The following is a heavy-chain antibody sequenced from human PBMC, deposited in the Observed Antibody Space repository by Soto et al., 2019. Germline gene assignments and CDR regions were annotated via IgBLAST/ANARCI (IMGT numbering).Heavy chain of an antibody. Sequence: ASVKVSCKASGGTFSSYAISWVRQAPGQGLEWMGGIIPIFGTANYAQKFQGRVTITADESTSTAYMELSSLRSEDTAVYYCARDQGKGDDILTGYDYWGQGTQVTVSS. CDR1: GGTFSSYA. J-gene: IGHJ4*02. CDR3: ARDQGKGDDILTGYDY. D-gene: IGHD3-9*01. CDR2: IIPIFGTA. V-gene: IGHV1-69*13.